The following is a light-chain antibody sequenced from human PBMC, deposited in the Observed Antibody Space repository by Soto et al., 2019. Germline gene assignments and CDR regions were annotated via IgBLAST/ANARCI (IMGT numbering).Light chain of an antibody. CDR2: VVS. J-gene: IGKJ1*01. Sequence: DIQMTQSPSSLSASVGDRVTITCRASQGIRNYLAWFQQKPGKAPKSLIYVVSRLQSGVPSRFSGSGSGTDFTLTITSLQPEDAATYYCQQYRSYPWTFGQGTKVEIK. CDR1: QGIRNY. V-gene: IGKV1-16*01. CDR3: QQYRSYPWT.